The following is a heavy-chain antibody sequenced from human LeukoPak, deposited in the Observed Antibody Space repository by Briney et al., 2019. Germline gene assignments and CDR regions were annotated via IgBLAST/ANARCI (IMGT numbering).Heavy chain of an antibody. D-gene: IGHD4-17*01. CDR2: INPNSGGT. V-gene: IGHV1-2*02. J-gene: IGHJ4*02. CDR1: GYTFTGYY. CDR3: ARAFDYGDYVDY. Sequence: ASVKVSCKASGYTFTGYYMHWVRQAPGQGLEWMGWINPNSGGTNYAQKFQGRVTMTRDTSISTAYMELSSLRSEDTAVYYCARAFDYGDYVDYWGQGTLVTVSS.